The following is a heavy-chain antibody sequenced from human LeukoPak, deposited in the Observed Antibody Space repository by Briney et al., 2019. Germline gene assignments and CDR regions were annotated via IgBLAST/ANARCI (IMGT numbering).Heavy chain of an antibody. CDR3: AELGITMIGGV. J-gene: IGHJ6*04. Sequence: GGSLRLSCAASGFIFSTYVMHWVRQAPGKGLEWVAVISYDGSNKYYADSVKGRFTISRDNSKNTLYLQMNSLRPEDPAVYFCAELGITMIGGVWGKGTTVTISS. V-gene: IGHV3-30*04. CDR1: GFIFSTYV. D-gene: IGHD3-10*02. CDR2: ISYDGSNK.